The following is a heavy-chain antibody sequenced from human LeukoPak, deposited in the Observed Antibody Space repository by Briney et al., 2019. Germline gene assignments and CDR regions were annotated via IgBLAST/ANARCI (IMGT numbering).Heavy chain of an antibody. Sequence: GGSLRLSCAASRFTFSSYSMNWVRQAPGKGLEWVSSISSSGSYIYYADSVKGRFTISRDNAKNSLYLQMNSLRAEDTALYYCAKDSSPGPYYYGSGSSHFDYWGQGTLVTVSS. D-gene: IGHD3-10*01. CDR3: AKDSSPGPYYYGSGSSHFDY. V-gene: IGHV3-21*04. CDR2: ISSSGSYI. CDR1: RFTFSSYS. J-gene: IGHJ4*02.